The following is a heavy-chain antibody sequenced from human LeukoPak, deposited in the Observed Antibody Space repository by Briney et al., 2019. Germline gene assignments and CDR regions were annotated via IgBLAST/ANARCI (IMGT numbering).Heavy chain of an antibody. CDR2: FGTAGDT. CDR1: GSPLGAYA. CDR3: ARVAKERVGGVYYFDY. V-gene: IGHV3-13*01. D-gene: IGHD1-1*01. J-gene: IGHJ4*02. Sequence: GGSLRFSVQPLGSPLGAYAIHGSGKAKEKGLNGSSPFGTAGDTYYTGSVKGRFTISRENAKNSLYLQMNSLRAGDTAVYYCARVAKERVGGVYYFDYWGQGTLVTVSS.